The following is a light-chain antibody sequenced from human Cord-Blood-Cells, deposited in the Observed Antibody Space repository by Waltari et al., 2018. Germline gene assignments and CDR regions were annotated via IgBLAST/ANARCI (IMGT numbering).Light chain of an antibody. V-gene: IGLV2-23*01. CDR3: CSYAGSSTLV. Sequence: QSALTQPASVSGSPGQSITISCTGTSSDVGSYNLVSWYQQHPGKDPKLMIYEGSKRPSGVSNRFSGSKSGNPASLTISGLQAEDEADYYCCSYAGSSTLVFGGGTKLTVL. CDR1: SSDVGSYNL. CDR2: EGS. J-gene: IGLJ3*02.